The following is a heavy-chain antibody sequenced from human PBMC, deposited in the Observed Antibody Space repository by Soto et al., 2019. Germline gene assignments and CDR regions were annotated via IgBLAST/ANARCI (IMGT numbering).Heavy chain of an antibody. D-gene: IGHD3-22*01. CDR3: AKDRLVTMIVVVITFFDY. V-gene: IGHV3-23*01. CDR2: ISGSGGST. J-gene: IGHJ4*02. CDR1: GFTFSSYA. Sequence: GGSLRLSCAASGFTFSSYAMSWVRQAPGKGLEWVSAISGSGGSTYYADSVKGRFTISRDNSKNTLYLKMNSLRAEDTAVYYCAKDRLVTMIVVVITFFDYRGQGTLVTVSS.